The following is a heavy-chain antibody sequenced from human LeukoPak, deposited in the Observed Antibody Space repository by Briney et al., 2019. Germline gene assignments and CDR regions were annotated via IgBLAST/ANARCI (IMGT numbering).Heavy chain of an antibody. V-gene: IGHV1-2*02. CDR1: GYTFTGYY. Sequence: ASVKVSCKASGYTFTGYYMHWVRQAPGQGLEWMGWINPNSGGTNYAQKFQGRVTMTRDTSISTAYMEPSRLRSDDTAVYYCARELDTAMADYFDYWGQGTLVTVSS. CDR2: INPNSGGT. D-gene: IGHD5-18*01. CDR3: ARELDTAMADYFDY. J-gene: IGHJ4*02.